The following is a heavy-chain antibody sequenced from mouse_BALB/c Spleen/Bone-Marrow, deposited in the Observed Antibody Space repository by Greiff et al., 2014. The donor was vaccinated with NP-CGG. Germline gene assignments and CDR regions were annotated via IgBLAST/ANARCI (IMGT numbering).Heavy chain of an antibody. V-gene: IGHV5-4*02. CDR3: ARGGAHYYGRGFTY. J-gene: IGHJ3*01. D-gene: IGHD1-2*01. CDR2: ISDGGSYT. Sequence: DVMLVESGGNLVKPGGSLKLSCAASGFTFSDYYMYWVRQTPEKRLEWVATISDGGSYTYYPDSVKGRFTISRDNAKNSLYLQMNSLKSGDSAMYYCARGGAHYYGRGFTYWGQGTLVTVSA. CDR1: GFTFSDYY.